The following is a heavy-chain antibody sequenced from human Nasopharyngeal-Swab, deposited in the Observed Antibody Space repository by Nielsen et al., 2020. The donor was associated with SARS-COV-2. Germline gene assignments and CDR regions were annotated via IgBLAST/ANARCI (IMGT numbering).Heavy chain of an antibody. CDR3: ARGSSSSSKAHYYYGMDV. D-gene: IGHD6-6*01. Sequence: WIRQPPGKGLEWVSYISSSSSYTNYADSVKGRFTISRDNAKNSLYLQMNSLRAEDTAVYYCARGSSSSSKAHYYYGMDVWGQGTTVTVSS. V-gene: IGHV3-11*06. J-gene: IGHJ6*02. CDR2: ISSSSSYT.